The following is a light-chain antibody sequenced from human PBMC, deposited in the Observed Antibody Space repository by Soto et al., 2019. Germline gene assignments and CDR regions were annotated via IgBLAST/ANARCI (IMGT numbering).Light chain of an antibody. Sequence: EIVLTQSPATLSLSPGERATLSCRASKTVSSYLAWYQQKPGQAPRLLIYDASNRATGIPARFSGSGSGTDFTLSISSLEPEDFAVYYRQQRSNWPPTFGQGTRLEI. J-gene: IGKJ5*01. CDR3: QQRSNWPPT. CDR1: KTVSSY. V-gene: IGKV3-11*01. CDR2: DAS.